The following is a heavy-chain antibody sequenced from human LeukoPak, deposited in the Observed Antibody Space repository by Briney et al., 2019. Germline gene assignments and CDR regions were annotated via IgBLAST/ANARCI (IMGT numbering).Heavy chain of an antibody. CDR1: GFTFSSYA. CDR3: ARPFETYYYDSSGYAIDY. V-gene: IGHV3-30-3*01. D-gene: IGHD3-22*01. Sequence: AGESLRLSCAASGFTFSSYAMHWVRQAPGKGLEWVAVISYDGSNKYYADSVKGRFTISRDNSKNTLYLQMNSLRAEDTAVYYCARPFETYYYDSSGYAIDYWGQGTLVTVSS. CDR2: ISYDGSNK. J-gene: IGHJ4*02.